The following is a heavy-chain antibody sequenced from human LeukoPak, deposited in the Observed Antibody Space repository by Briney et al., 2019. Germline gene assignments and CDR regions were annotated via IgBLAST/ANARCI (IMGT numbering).Heavy chain of an antibody. CDR2: ISDSSGFT. V-gene: IGHV3-21*05. CDR3: ARTLTAPGHFDY. Sequence: GGSLRLSCAASGFTFSSYNMNWVRQAPGKGLEWVSDISDSSGFTNYADFVKGRFTISRGNAKNSLYLQMNSLRAEDTAVYYCARTLTAPGHFDYWGQGTLVTVSS. D-gene: IGHD6-13*01. CDR1: GFTFSSYN. J-gene: IGHJ4*02.